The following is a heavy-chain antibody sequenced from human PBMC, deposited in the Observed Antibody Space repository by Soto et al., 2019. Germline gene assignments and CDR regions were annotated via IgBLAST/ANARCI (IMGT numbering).Heavy chain of an antibody. CDR3: ASTIFGVVTQYYYYDMDV. J-gene: IGHJ6*03. V-gene: IGHV4-34*01. Sequence: SETLSLTCAVYGGSFSDYYWSWIRQPPGKGLEWIGEINHSGSTNYNPSLKSRVTISVDTSKNQFSLKLSSVTAADTAVYYCASTIFGVVTQYYYYDMDVWGKGTTVTVSS. CDR1: GGSFSDYY. D-gene: IGHD3-3*01. CDR2: INHSGST.